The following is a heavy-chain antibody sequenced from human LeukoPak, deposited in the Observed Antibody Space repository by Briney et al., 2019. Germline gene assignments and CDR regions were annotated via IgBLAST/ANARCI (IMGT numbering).Heavy chain of an antibody. CDR2: INSDGRST. Sequence: GGSLRLSCAASGFTFSSDWMHWVRQGPGKGLVWVSRINSDGRSTAYADSVKGRFTISRDNAKNTLYLQMNSLRAEDTAVYYCTRQDIIVGAPAAHDYWGQGTLVTVSS. CDR1: GFTFSSDW. CDR3: TRQDIIVGAPAAHDY. J-gene: IGHJ4*02. D-gene: IGHD2-2*01. V-gene: IGHV3-74*01.